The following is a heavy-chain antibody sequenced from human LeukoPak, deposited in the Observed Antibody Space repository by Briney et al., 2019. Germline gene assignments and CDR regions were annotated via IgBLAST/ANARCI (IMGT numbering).Heavy chain of an antibody. D-gene: IGHD6-19*01. CDR2: ISGSGDEA. CDR3: AKGGAISGWYWFDP. Sequence: GGSLRLSWAASGFNFSNYAMSWVRQAPGKGLEWVSSISGSGDEAHHADSVKGRFTISRDNSKNTLYLQMNSLRAEDTALYYCAKGGAISGWYWFDPWGQGTLVTVSS. CDR1: GFNFSNYA. J-gene: IGHJ5*02. V-gene: IGHV3-23*01.